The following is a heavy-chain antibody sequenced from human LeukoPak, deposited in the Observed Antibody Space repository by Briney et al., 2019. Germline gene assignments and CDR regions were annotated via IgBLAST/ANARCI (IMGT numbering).Heavy chain of an antibody. Sequence: GGSLRLSCAASGFTFSDYYMSWIRQAPGKGLEWVSYISSSGSTIYYADSVKGRFTISRDNAKNSLYLQMNSLRAEDTAVYYCARGRGLLWFGELLGLAFDIWGQGTMVTVSS. CDR1: GFTFSDYY. D-gene: IGHD3-10*01. J-gene: IGHJ3*02. V-gene: IGHV3-11*04. CDR2: ISSSGSTI. CDR3: ARGRGLLWFGELLGLAFDI.